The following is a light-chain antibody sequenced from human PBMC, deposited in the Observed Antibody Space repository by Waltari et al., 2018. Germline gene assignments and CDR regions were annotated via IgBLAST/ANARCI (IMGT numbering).Light chain of an antibody. Sequence: EIVLTQSPGTLSLSPGERATLSCRASQTVSTNYLAWYQQKPGQAPRVLIYGESSRATDIPDRFSGSGSGTDFTLTISRLEPEDFAMYYCQQYNRSPWTFGQGTRVEIK. J-gene: IGKJ1*01. CDR2: GES. V-gene: IGKV3-20*01. CDR1: QTVSTNY. CDR3: QQYNRSPWT.